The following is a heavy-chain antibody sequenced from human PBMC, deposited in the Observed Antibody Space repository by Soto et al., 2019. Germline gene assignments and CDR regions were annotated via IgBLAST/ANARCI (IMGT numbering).Heavy chain of an antibody. V-gene: IGHV1-18*01. J-gene: IGHJ6*02. D-gene: IGHD6-13*01. CDR1: GYTFTSYG. CDR2: ISAYDGNT. Sequence: GASVKVSCKASGYTFTSYGIDWVRQAPGQGLEWLGWISAYDGNTKYAQILQGRVSLTTDTSTNTAYMELRSLRSDDTAMYFCARDLAAAGLSYYYYGMDVWGQGTTVTVSS. CDR3: ARDLAAAGLSYYYYGMDV.